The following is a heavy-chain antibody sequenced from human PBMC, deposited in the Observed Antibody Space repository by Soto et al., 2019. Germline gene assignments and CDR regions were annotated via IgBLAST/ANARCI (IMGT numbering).Heavy chain of an antibody. D-gene: IGHD6-19*01. V-gene: IGHV3-30-3*01. CDR3: AKDPQWLPTGGDY. Sequence: GGSLRLSCAASGFTFSSYAMHWVRQAPGTGLEWVAVISYDGSNKYYADSVKGRFTISRDNSKNTLYLQMNSLRAEDTAVYYCAKDPQWLPTGGDYWGQGT. CDR2: ISYDGSNK. J-gene: IGHJ4*02. CDR1: GFTFSSYA.